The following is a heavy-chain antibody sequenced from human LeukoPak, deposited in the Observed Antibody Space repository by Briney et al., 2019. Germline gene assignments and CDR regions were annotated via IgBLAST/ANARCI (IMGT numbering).Heavy chain of an antibody. CDR3: ARDLRY. V-gene: IGHV4-59*01. J-gene: IGHJ4*02. Sequence: SETLSLTCSVPGGSISSYYWSWIRQPPGKGLERVRHIYYSGSTNYNPSLKSRVTISVDASKNQFSLKLSSVTAADTAVYYCARDLRYWGQGTLVTVSS. CDR1: GGSISSYY. CDR2: IYYSGST.